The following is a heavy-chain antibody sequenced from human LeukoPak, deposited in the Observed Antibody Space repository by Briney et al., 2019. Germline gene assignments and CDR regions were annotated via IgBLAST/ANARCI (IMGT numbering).Heavy chain of an antibody. J-gene: IGHJ4*02. CDR1: GYTFTGYY. Sequence: GASVKVSCKASGYTFTGYYMNWVRQAPGQGLEWMGWINPNSGGTNYAQKFQGRVTMTRDTSISTAYMEPSRLRSDDTAVYYCARDRGEGVPAPPDYWGQGTLVTVSS. V-gene: IGHV1-2*02. CDR2: INPNSGGT. D-gene: IGHD2-2*01. CDR3: ARDRGEGVPAPPDY.